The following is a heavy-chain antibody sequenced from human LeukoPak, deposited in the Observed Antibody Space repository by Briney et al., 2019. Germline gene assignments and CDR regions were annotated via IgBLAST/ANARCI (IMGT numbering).Heavy chain of an antibody. Sequence: GGSLRLSCAASGFTVSSNYMSWVRQAPGKGLEWVSVIYNDGGTYYADSVKGRFTISRDNSKNTLYLQMNSLTAEDTAVYYCAGRRGRYPHNYFDPWGQGTLVTVSS. J-gene: IGHJ5*02. CDR2: IYNDGGT. CDR1: GFTVSSNY. V-gene: IGHV3-53*01. D-gene: IGHD3-16*02. CDR3: AGRRGRYPHNYFDP.